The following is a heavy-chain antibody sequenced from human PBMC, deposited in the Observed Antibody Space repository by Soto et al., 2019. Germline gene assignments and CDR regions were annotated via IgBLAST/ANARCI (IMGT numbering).Heavy chain of an antibody. CDR1: GYTFTSYW. CDR3: AASIFYYGMDV. CDR2: IYPGDSDT. J-gene: IGHJ6*02. Sequence: PGESLKISCEGSGYTFTSYWITWVRQMSGKGLEWMGIIYPGDSDTKYNPSFQGQVTISADKSITTTYLQWSSLKASDTAIYYCAASIFYYGMDVWGQGATVTVSS. V-gene: IGHV5-51*01.